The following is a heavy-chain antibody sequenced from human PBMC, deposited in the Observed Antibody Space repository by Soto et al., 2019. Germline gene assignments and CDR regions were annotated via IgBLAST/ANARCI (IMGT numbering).Heavy chain of an antibody. Sequence: EVQLVESGGGLVQPGGSLRLSCAASGFTFSSYEMNWVRQAPGKGLEWVSYISSSGSTIYYADSVKGRFTISRDNAKNSLYLQMNSLRAEDTAVYYCARARGSYYDVDYWGQGTLVTVSS. J-gene: IGHJ4*02. CDR3: ARARGSYYDVDY. D-gene: IGHD1-26*01. V-gene: IGHV3-48*03. CDR1: GFTFSSYE. CDR2: ISSSGSTI.